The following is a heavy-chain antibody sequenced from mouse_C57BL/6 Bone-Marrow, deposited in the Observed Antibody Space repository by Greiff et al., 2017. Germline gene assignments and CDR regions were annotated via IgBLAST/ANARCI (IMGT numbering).Heavy chain of an antibody. D-gene: IGHD2-4*01. CDR1: GYTFTSYW. CDR3: ARGDYDLVAN. V-gene: IGHV1-55*01. CDR2: IYPGSGST. J-gene: IGHJ3*01. Sequence: QVQLQQSGAELVKPGASVKMSCKASGYTFTSYWITWVKQRPGQGLEWIGDIYPGSGSTNYNEKFKSKATLTVDTSSSTAYMQLSSLTSEDSAVYYCARGDYDLVANWGQGTLVTVSA.